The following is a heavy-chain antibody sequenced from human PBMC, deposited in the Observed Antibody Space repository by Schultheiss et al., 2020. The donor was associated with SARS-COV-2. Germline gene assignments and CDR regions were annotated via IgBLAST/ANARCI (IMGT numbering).Heavy chain of an antibody. CDR1: GFSVSSNY. J-gene: IGHJ5*02. D-gene: IGHD3-9*01. CDR2: IYSGGST. Sequence: GGSLRLSCAASGFSVSSNYMTWVRQAPGKGLEWVSVIYSGGSTYYADSVKGRFTISRDNSKNTLYLQMNSLRAEDTAVYYCARVPKVLTGYYARGWFDPWGQGTLVTVSS. CDR3: ARVPKVLTGYYARGWFDP. V-gene: IGHV3-53*01.